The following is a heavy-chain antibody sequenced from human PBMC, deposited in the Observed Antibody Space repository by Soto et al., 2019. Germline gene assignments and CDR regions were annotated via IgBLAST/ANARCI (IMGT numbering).Heavy chain of an antibody. CDR1: GFSISTSGVS. CDR3: AHSTSGYYCPYFHL. V-gene: IGHV2-5*01. CDR2: IYWNEDK. J-gene: IGHJ1*01. D-gene: IGHD3-22*01. Sequence: QITFKESGPTLSKPTQTLTLTCTFSGFSISTSGVSVGWFRQPPGKALEWLALIYWNEDKRYTPSLKSRLTISKDTSKDHVVLSMTDMDPADTATYFCAHSTSGYYCPYFHLWGQGTLVTVSS.